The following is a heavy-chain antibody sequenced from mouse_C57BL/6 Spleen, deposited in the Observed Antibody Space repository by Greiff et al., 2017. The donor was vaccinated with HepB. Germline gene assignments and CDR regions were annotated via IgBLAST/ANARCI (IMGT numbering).Heavy chain of an antibody. J-gene: IGHJ4*01. CDR2: IDPSDSYT. CDR1: GYTFTSYW. D-gene: IGHD3-2*02. CDR3: QTAQAPGYAMDY. V-gene: IGHV1-59*01. Sequence: QVQLQQPGAELVRPGPSVKLSCKASGYTFTSYWMHWVKQRPGQGLEWIGVIDPSDSYTNYNQKFKGKATLTVDTSSSTAYMQLSSLTSEDSAVYYCQTAQAPGYAMDYWGQGTSVTVSS.